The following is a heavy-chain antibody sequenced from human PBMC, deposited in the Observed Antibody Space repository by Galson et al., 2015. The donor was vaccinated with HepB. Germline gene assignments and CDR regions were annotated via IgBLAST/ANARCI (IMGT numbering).Heavy chain of an antibody. D-gene: IGHD6-19*01. J-gene: IGHJ4*02. CDR2: ISYGGSNK. CDR3: AKEGRLGLDY. CDR1: GFTFSSYG. Sequence: SLRLSCAASGFTFSSYGMHWVRQAPGRGLEWVAVISYGGSNKYYADSVKGRFTISRDNSKNTLYLQMNSLRAEDTAVYYCAKEGRLGLDYWGQGTLVPVSS. V-gene: IGHV3-30*18.